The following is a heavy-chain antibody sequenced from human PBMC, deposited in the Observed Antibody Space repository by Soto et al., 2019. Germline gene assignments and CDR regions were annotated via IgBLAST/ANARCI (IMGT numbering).Heavy chain of an antibody. Sequence: GGPLRHSCAASDFTFTNAWFNRVRQAPGKGLEWVGRIKTQNDGGTTDYAAPVKDRFTISRDDSKNTLYLQMNSLRAEDTAVYYCARDEDWNFNFDYWGQGTLVTVSS. J-gene: IGHJ4*02. V-gene: IGHV3-15*07. CDR1: DFTFTNAW. D-gene: IGHD1-7*01. CDR3: ARDEDWNFNFDY. CDR2: IKTQNDGGTT.